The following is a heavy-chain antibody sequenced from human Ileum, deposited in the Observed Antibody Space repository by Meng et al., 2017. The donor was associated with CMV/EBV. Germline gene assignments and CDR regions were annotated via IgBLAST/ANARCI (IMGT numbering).Heavy chain of an antibody. CDR1: GYMCAIYC. J-gene: IGHJ4*02. Sequence: AFGYMCAIYCVTWVRPPPGRGLEWMGWVSAKNGETNYGQNFQGRVTVTRDTSTNTAYMELRSLRSDDSAVYYCARAGAEVTRSFDLWGQGTLVTVSS. CDR3: ARAGAEVTRSFDL. D-gene: IGHD2-21*02. V-gene: IGHV1-18*01. CDR2: VSAKNGET.